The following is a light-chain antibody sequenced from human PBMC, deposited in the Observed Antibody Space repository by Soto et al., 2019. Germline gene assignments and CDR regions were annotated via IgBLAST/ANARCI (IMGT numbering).Light chain of an antibody. CDR1: STDIGAYNY. J-gene: IGLJ3*02. Sequence: QSVLTQPASVSGSPGQSITISCTGTSTDIGAYNYVSWFQQHPGKVPKLITYEVTKRPSGVSNLFSGSKSGNTASLTISGLQAEEEADYYCISYTISSRWVFGGWPKLTVL. V-gene: IGLV2-14*01. CDR2: EVT. CDR3: ISYTISSRWV.